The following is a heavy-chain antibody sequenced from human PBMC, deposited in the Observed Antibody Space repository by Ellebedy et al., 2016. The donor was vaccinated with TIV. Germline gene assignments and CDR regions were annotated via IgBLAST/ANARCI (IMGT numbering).Heavy chain of an antibody. J-gene: IGHJ4*02. CDR2: ISGSGGMM. CDR3: ARRSRGPPYYFDY. CDR1: GFTFSSYY. Sequence: GESLKISCGASGFTFSSYYMNWVRQAPGKGLEWVSYISGSGGMMDHADSVKGRFTISSDNAKNSLYLQLNSLRAEDTAVYYCARRSRGPPYYFDYWGQGTLVTVSS. V-gene: IGHV3-48*04. D-gene: IGHD3-10*01.